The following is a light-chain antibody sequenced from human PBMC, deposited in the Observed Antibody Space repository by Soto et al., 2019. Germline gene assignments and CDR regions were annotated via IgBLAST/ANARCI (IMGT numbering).Light chain of an antibody. CDR3: QQSYSTPPWT. J-gene: IGKJ1*01. CDR1: QSISSY. CDR2: AAS. V-gene: IGKV1-39*01. Sequence: DIQMTQSPSSLSASVGDRVTITCRASQSISSYLNWYQQKPGKAPKLLIYAASSLQSGVPSRFSGSGSGTDFTLTISSLQPEDFATYYCQQSYSTPPWTFGKRTKVEIK.